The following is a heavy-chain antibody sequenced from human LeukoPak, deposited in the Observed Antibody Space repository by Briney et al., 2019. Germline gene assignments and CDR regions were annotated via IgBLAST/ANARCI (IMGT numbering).Heavy chain of an antibody. CDR1: GLTFSSYW. CDR3: IRGTVGAPGHDY. J-gene: IGHJ4*02. CDR2: IDTDGSFT. Sequence: GGSLRLSCAASGLTFSSYWMHWVRQAPGKGLVWVSRIDTDGSFTSYADSVRGRFTISRDNAKNTLYLQMSSLRAEDTAVYYCIRGTVGAPGHDYWGQGTLVTVSS. V-gene: IGHV3-74*01. D-gene: IGHD4-23*01.